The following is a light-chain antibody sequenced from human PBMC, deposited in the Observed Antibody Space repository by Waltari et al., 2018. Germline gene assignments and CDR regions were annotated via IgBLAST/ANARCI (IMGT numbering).Light chain of an antibody. V-gene: IGLV2-23*02. CDR2: DVN. CDR1: SSDIGKYNL. Sequence: QSALTQTASVSGSPGQAITISCSGTSSDIGKYNLVSWYQQHPGKAPTLIIYDVNERPSVVSNRFSGSKSGNTAFLTISGLQTADEADYYCCSYVGSAISVFGGGTKLTVL. CDR3: CSYVGSAISV. J-gene: IGLJ3*02.